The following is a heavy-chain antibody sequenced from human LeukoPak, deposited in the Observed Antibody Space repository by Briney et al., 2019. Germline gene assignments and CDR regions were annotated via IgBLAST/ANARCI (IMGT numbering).Heavy chain of an antibody. D-gene: IGHD3-9*01. Sequence: PSETLSLTCTVSGGSISSYYWSWIRQPAGKGLEWIGRIYTSGSTNYNPSLKSRVTISVDTSKNQFSLKLSSVTAADTAVYYCARSYYDILTGEAYYFDYWGQGTLVTVSS. CDR3: ARSYYDILTGEAYYFDY. J-gene: IGHJ4*02. V-gene: IGHV4-4*07. CDR2: IYTSGST. CDR1: GGSISSYY.